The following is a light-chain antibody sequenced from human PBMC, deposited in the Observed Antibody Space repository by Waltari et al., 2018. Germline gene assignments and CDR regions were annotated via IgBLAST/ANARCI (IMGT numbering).Light chain of an antibody. CDR1: SNNVRGYDY. Sequence: QSALTQPRSVSGSPGQSVTISCTGSSNNVRGYDYVSWYQHHPGKAPKLIIYDVNKRPCGVPDRFTCQNAGGASALTVSGRRAGDGSNYNCCSSAGVYTLGVVVGGGTKLTVL. J-gene: IGLJ2*01. V-gene: IGLV2-11*01. CDR2: DVN. CDR3: CSSAGVYTLGVV.